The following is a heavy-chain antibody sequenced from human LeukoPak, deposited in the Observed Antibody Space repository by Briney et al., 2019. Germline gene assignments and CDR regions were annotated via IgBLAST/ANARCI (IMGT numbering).Heavy chain of an antibody. CDR1: GYTFTSYD. V-gene: IGHV1-8*01. J-gene: IGHJ4*02. CDR2: MNPNSGNT. D-gene: IGHD3-22*01. CDR3: ASWGEDSSGYYYDY. Sequence: ASVKVSCKASGYTFTSYDINWVRQATGQGLEWMGWMNPNSGNTGYAQKFQGRVTMTRNTSISTAYMELSSLRSEDTAVYYCASWGEDSSGYYYDYWGQGALVTVSS.